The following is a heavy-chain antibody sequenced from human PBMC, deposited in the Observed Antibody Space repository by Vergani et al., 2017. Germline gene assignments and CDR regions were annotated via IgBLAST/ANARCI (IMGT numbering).Heavy chain of an antibody. Sequence: EVQLVESGGGLVQLGRSLRLSCAASGFTFDDYAMHWVRQAPGKGLEWVSGISWNSGSIGYADSVKGRFTISRDNAKNSLYLQMNSLRAEDTALYYCAKADDDSGGYYYYYMDVWGKGTTVTVSS. CDR2: ISWNSGSI. CDR1: GFTFDDYA. D-gene: IGHD4-17*01. J-gene: IGHJ6*03. CDR3: AKADDDSGGYYYYYMDV. V-gene: IGHV3-9*01.